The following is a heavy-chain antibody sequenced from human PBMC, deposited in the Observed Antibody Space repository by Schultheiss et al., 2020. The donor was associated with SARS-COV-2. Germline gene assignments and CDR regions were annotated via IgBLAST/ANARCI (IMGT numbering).Heavy chain of an antibody. Sequence: GGSLRLSCAASGFTFSSYAMHWVRQAPGKGLEWVGRIKSKTDGGTTDYAAPVKGIFTISRDDSKNTLYLQMNSLKTEDTAVYYCTKTYYDFWSGYYSFDYWGQGTLVTVSS. CDR3: TKTYYDFWSGYYSFDY. D-gene: IGHD3-3*01. V-gene: IGHV3-15*01. CDR2: IKSKTDGGTT. CDR1: GFTFSSYA. J-gene: IGHJ4*02.